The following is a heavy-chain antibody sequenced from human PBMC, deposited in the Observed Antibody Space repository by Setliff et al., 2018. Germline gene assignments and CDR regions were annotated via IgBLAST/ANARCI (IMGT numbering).Heavy chain of an antibody. CDR3: ATTYYYDSSGYYPY. CDR2: IIPGLGIL. CDR1: GGTFNTYG. D-gene: IGHD3-22*01. Sequence: SVKVSCKASGGTFNTYGITWVRQAPAQGLEWMGGIIPGLGILDYAQKFQDRVTITADRSTSTAYMELSSLRSEDTAVYYCATTYYYDSSGYYPYWGQGTLVTVSS. J-gene: IGHJ4*02. V-gene: IGHV1-69*10.